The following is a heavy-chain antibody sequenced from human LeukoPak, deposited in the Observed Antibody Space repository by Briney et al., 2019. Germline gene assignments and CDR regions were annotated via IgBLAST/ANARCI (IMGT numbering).Heavy chain of an antibody. D-gene: IGHD4-17*01. CDR1: GFTFSGHE. CDR2: ISTTGGTI. CDR3: ARNDVYGDSLPDY. Sequence: GGSLRLSCVASGFTFSGHEMNWVRQAPGKGLEWLSYISTTGGTIYYADSAKGRFTISRDNSKNSLYLQMNSLRTEDTAIYYCARNDVYGDSLPDYWGQGTLVTVSS. V-gene: IGHV3-48*03. J-gene: IGHJ4*02.